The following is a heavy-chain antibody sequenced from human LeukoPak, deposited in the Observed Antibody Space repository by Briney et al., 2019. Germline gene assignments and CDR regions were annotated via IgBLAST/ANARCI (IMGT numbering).Heavy chain of an antibody. CDR2: INPAGSET. D-gene: IGHD5-12*01. CDR1: GFSFNAYW. Sequence: GGSLRLSCAASGFSFNAYWVAWVRQAPGTGLEWVANINPAGSETFHVDPVKGRFSISRDHAKNLVYLQMNSLRAEDTAVYYCATFGLVAALDLWGQGTLVTVSS. CDR3: ATFGLVAALDL. J-gene: IGHJ4*02. V-gene: IGHV3-7*01.